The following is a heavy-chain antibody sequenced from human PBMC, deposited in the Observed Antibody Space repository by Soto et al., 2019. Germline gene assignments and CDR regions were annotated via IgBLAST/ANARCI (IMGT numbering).Heavy chain of an antibody. V-gene: IGHV4-34*01. Sequence: QVQLQQWGAGLLKPSETLSLTCAVYGGSFSGYYWSWIRQPPGKGLEWIGEINHSGSTNYNPSLKGRVTISVDTSKNQFSLKLSSVTAADTAVYYCARGYYGGNSGVGYWGQGTLVTVSS. J-gene: IGHJ4*02. D-gene: IGHD4-17*01. CDR2: INHSGST. CDR1: GGSFSGYY. CDR3: ARGYYGGNSGVGY.